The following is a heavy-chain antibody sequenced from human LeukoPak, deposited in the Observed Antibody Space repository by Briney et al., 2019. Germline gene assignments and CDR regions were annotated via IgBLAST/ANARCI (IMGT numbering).Heavy chain of an antibody. J-gene: IGHJ4*02. D-gene: IGHD3-9*01. CDR1: GFTFSSYG. V-gene: IGHV3-30*18. CDR3: AKAHYDIWAIDY. Sequence: GGSLRLSCAASGFTFSSYGMHWVRQAPGKGLEWVAVISHDGSDKYYADSVKGRFTISRDNSKNTLYLQMNSLRAEDTAVYYCAKAHYDIWAIDYWGQGTLVTVSS. CDR2: ISHDGSDK.